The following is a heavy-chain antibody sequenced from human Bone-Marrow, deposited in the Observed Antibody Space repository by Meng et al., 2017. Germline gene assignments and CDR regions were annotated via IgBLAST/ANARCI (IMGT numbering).Heavy chain of an antibody. CDR2: IKYSGST. V-gene: IGHV4-34*01. CDR1: GWSVSAYY. J-gene: IGHJ4*02. Sequence: RHGCACFLHPSETLSHPCAVYGWSVSAYYWSWIRQPSGKGLNWIGEIKYSGSTNYNPSLKSRVTISVDTSKNQFSLKLSSVTAADTAVYYCARGLRAARPLLFGYWGQGTLVTVSS. CDR3: ARGLRAARPLLFGY. D-gene: IGHD6-6*01.